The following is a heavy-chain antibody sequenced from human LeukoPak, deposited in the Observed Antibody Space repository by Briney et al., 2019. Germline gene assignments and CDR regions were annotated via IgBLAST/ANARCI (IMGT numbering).Heavy chain of an antibody. V-gene: IGHV3-21*01. Sequence: GGSLRLSCAASGFTFSSYSMNWVRQAPGKGLEWVSSISSSSSYIYYADSVKGRFTISRDNAKNSLYLQMNSLRAEDTAVYYCARPIAAADAPFDYWGQGTLVTVSS. CDR3: ARPIAAADAPFDY. CDR1: GFTFSSYS. J-gene: IGHJ4*02. CDR2: ISSSSSYI. D-gene: IGHD6-13*01.